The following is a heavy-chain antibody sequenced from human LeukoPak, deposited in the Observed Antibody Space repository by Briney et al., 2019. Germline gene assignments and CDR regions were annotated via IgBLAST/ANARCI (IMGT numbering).Heavy chain of an antibody. Sequence: KPSETLSLTCAVYGGSFSGYYWRWIRHPPGKGLEWIGEINHSGSTNYNPSLKSRVTISVDTSKNQFSLKRSSVTAADTSVYYCARKRAYCSGGSCSSLEYYYYGMDVWGQGTTVTVSS. CDR2: INHSGST. V-gene: IGHV4-34*01. CDR3: ARKRAYCSGGSCSSLEYYYYGMDV. J-gene: IGHJ6*02. D-gene: IGHD2-15*01. CDR1: GGSFSGYY.